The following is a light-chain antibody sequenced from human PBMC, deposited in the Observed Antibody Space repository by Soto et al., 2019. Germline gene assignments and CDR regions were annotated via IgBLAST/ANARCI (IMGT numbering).Light chain of an antibody. CDR3: LQHNSYPQT. J-gene: IGKJ1*01. V-gene: IGKV1-17*01. Sequence: DIQMTQSPSSLSASVGDRVTITCGASQGIRDALGWYQQKPGKAPKRLIYAASSLQSGVPSRFSGSGSGTEFTLTISSLQPEDFATYYCLQHNSYPQTFGQGIKVEIK. CDR1: QGIRDA. CDR2: AAS.